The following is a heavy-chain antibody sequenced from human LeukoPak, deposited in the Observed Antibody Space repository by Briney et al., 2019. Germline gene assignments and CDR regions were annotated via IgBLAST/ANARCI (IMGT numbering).Heavy chain of an antibody. CDR2: INNDGSTI. V-gene: IGHV3-74*01. Sequence: GGSLSLSRAASGFTFSGYWMHWVRQPPGKGLVWGSNINNDGSTITYADSVRGRFTITRDNAQNTLYLQMNSLRGEDTAVYFCARVGSDGGFDIWGQGTVVTVSS. D-gene: IGHD4-23*01. J-gene: IGHJ3*02. CDR1: GFTFSGYW. CDR3: ARVGSDGGFDI.